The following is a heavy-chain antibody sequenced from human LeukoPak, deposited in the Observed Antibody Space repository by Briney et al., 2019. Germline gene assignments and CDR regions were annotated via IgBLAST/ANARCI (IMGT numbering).Heavy chain of an antibody. CDR1: GFTPDLHG. CDR3: AREGGSGSYYVIDY. Sequence: GESLKISCAASGFTPDLHGMSWVRQAPGKGLEWVSGINWNGGSTGYADSVKGRFTISRDNAKNSLYLQMNSLRVEDTALYYCAREGGSGSYYVIDYWGQGTLVTVSS. J-gene: IGHJ4*02. D-gene: IGHD3-10*01. V-gene: IGHV3-20*04. CDR2: INWNGGST.